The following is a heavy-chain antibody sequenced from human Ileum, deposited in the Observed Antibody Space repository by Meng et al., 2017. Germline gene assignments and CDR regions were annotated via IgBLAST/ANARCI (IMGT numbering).Heavy chain of an antibody. CDR1: GFTFSSYS. D-gene: IGHD2-2*01. CDR3: ARRSNYLGYCSSTSCYSYYYGMDV. V-gene: IGHV3-21*01. J-gene: IGHJ6*02. CDR2: ISSSSSYI. Sequence: GESLKISCAASGFTFSSYSMNWVRQAPGKGLEWVSSISSSSSYIYYADSVKGRFTISRDNAKNSLYLQMNSLRAEDTAVYYCARRSNYLGYCSSTSCYSYYYGMDVWGQGTTVTVSS.